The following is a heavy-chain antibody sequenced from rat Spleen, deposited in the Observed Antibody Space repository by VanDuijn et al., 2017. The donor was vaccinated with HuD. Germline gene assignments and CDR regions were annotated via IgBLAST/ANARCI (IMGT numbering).Heavy chain of an antibody. CDR1: GFTFNNYW. D-gene: IGHD1-1*01. CDR3: ARERGYYRYFDY. V-gene: IGHV5-31*01. J-gene: IGHJ2*01. CDR2: ITNTGGNT. Sequence: EVQLVESGGGLVQPGRSLKLSCVASGFTFNNYWMTWIRQAPGKGLEWVASITNTGGNTYYPESVKGRFTISRDNAKNTVDMQLSSLRSEDTAMYFCARERGYYRYFDYWGQGVMVTVSS.